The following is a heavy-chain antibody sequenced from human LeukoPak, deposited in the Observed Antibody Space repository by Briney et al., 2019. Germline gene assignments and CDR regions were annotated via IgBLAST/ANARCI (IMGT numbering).Heavy chain of an antibody. Sequence: GGSLRLSCAASGFTFSSYAMHWVRQAPGKGLEWVAVISYDGSNKYYADSVKGRFTISRDNSKNTLYLQMNSLRAEDTAVYYCARDLDGTYIDYWGQGTLVTVSS. CDR2: ISYDGSNK. CDR3: ARDLDGTYIDY. J-gene: IGHJ4*02. CDR1: GFTFSSYA. V-gene: IGHV3-30-3*01. D-gene: IGHD1-14*01.